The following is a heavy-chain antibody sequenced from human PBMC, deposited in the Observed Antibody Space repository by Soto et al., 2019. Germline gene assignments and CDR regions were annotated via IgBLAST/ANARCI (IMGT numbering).Heavy chain of an antibody. CDR2: IYYSGST. Sequence: SETLSLTCTVSGGSISSSSYYWGWIRQPPGKGLEWIGSIYYSGSTYYNPSLKSRVTISVDPSKNQFSLKLSSVTAADTAVYYCARLPRGAAAGPDSAYYYYYGMDVWGQGTTVTVSS. CDR1: GGSISSSSYY. J-gene: IGHJ6*02. D-gene: IGHD6-13*01. CDR3: ARLPRGAAAGPDSAYYYYYGMDV. V-gene: IGHV4-39*01.